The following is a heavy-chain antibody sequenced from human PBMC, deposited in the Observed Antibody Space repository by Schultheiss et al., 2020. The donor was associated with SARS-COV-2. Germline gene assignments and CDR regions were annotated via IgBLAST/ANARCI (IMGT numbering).Heavy chain of an antibody. D-gene: IGHD5-12*01. CDR2: IYSGGST. Sequence: GGSLRLSCAASGFTFSSYSMNWVRQAPGKGLEWVSVIYSGGSTYYADSVKGRFTISRDNSKNTLYLQMNSLRAEDTAVYYCAREGYLSMDVWGKGTTVTVSS. J-gene: IGHJ6*03. V-gene: IGHV3-66*01. CDR3: AREGYLSMDV. CDR1: GFTFSSYS.